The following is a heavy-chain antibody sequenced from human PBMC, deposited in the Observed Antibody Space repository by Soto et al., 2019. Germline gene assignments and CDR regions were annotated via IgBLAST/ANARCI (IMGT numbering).Heavy chain of an antibody. D-gene: IGHD5-18*01. CDR1: GFTFDDYA. CDR2: ISWNSGSI. V-gene: IGHV3-9*01. CDR3: AKGAVTLSSWFDP. Sequence: EVQLVESGGGLVQPGRSLRLSCAASGFTFDDYAMHWVRQAPGKGLEWVSGISWNSGSIGYADSVKRRFTISRDNAKNSLYLQMNSLRAEDTALYYWAKGAVTLSSWFDPWGQGTLVTVSS. J-gene: IGHJ5*02.